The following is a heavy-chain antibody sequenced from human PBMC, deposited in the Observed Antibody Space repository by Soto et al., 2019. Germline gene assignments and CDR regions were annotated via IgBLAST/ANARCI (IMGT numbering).Heavy chain of an antibody. V-gene: IGHV4-30-2*01. CDR3: AVSCVACGGFNYYGMDV. CDR2: IYHSGST. CDR1: GGSISSGGYS. Sequence: KPSETLSLTCAVSGGSISSGGYSWSWIRQPPGKGLECIGYIYHSGSTYYNPSLKSRVTISVNTSKNQFSLKLSSVTSANTAVYDCAVSCVACGGFNYYGMDVWGQGTTVTVSS. J-gene: IGHJ6*02. D-gene: IGHD2-21*01.